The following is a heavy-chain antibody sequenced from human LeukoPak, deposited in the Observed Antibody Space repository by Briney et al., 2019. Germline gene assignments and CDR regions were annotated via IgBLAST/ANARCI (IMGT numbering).Heavy chain of an antibody. J-gene: IGHJ5*02. CDR2: INHSGST. V-gene: IGHV4-34*01. CDR1: GGSFSGYY. CDR3: ARSIWYSNWFDP. Sequence: SETLSLTCAVYGGSFSGYYWSWIRQPPGKGLEWIGEINHSGSTNYDPSLKSRVTISVDTSKNQSSLKLSSVTAADTAVYYCARSIWYSNWFDPWGQGTLVTVSS. D-gene: IGHD6-13*01.